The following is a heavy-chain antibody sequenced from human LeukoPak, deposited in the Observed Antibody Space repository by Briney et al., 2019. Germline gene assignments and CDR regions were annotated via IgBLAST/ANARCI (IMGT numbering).Heavy chain of an antibody. V-gene: IGHV3-48*04. J-gene: IGHJ4*02. CDR2: ISSSSDTI. CDR3: ARGPYDFWSGYYTGPSGDY. Sequence: GALRLSCAASRFSFSTYSMHWVRQAPGKGLEWVSYISSSSDTIYYADSVKGRFTISRDNAKNSLYLQMNSLRAEDTAVYYCARGPYDFWSGYYTGPSGDYWGQGTLVTVSS. D-gene: IGHD3-3*01. CDR1: RFSFSTYS.